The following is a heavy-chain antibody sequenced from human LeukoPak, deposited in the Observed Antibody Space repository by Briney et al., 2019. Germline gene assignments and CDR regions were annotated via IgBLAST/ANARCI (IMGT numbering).Heavy chain of an antibody. V-gene: IGHV3-23*01. CDR2: IDSNGVTT. J-gene: IGHJ4*02. Sequence: PGGSLRLSRELSRFAFSSYVMTWVRQAPGTRLKWVSAIDSNGVTTNYTDSVKGRFTISRDNSKNTLYLQLSSLRVEDTGVYYCAKGDDFLADYRYRFDYWGQGTLVTVSS. CDR1: RFAFSSYV. CDR3: AKGDDFLADYRYRFDY. D-gene: IGHD3-9*01.